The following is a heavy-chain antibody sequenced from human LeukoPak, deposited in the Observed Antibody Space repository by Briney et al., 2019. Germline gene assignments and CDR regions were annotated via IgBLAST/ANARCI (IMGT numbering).Heavy chain of an antibody. D-gene: IGHD3-16*02. V-gene: IGHV1-58*02. Sequence: SVKVSCKASGFTFTSSAMQWVRQARGQRLEWIGWIVGGSGNTNYAQKFQERVTITRDMSTSTAYMELSSLRSEDTAVYYCAAQPHDYDYVWGSYRWSDAFDIWGQGTMVTVSS. J-gene: IGHJ3*02. CDR1: GFTFTSSA. CDR3: AAQPHDYDYVWGSYRWSDAFDI. CDR2: IVGGSGNT.